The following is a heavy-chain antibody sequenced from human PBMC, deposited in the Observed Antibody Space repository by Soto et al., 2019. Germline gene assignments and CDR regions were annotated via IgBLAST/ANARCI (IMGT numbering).Heavy chain of an antibody. CDR1: GYIFTGYH. Sequence: ASVKVSCKASGYIFTGYHMHWVRQAPGQGLEWMGWINPNSGGTNYAQKFQGRVTMTRDTSISTAYMELSRLRSDDTAVYYCASEELPMYYYGMDVWGQGATVTVAS. CDR2: INPNSGGT. J-gene: IGHJ6*02. D-gene: IGHD1-7*01. V-gene: IGHV1-2*02. CDR3: ASEELPMYYYGMDV.